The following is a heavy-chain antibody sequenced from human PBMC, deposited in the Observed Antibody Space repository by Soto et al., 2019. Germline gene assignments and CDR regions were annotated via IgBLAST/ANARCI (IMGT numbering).Heavy chain of an antibody. CDR2: IWYDGSNK. Sequence: QVQLVESGGGVVQPGRSLRLSCAASGFTFSSYGMHWVRQAPGKGLEWVAVIWYDGSNKYYADSVKGRFTISRDNSKKTLYLQMNSLRAEATAVYYCARERIAAAGDWYFDLWGRGTLVTVSS. CDR1: GFTFSSYG. V-gene: IGHV3-33*01. J-gene: IGHJ2*01. D-gene: IGHD6-13*01. CDR3: ARERIAAAGDWYFDL.